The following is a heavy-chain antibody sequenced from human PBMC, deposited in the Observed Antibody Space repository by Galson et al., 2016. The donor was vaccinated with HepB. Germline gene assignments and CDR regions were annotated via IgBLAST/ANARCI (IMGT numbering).Heavy chain of an antibody. CDR3: AKDNWNDEGGWFDP. CDR1: GGSISSNSYY. J-gene: IGHJ5*02. CDR2: IYYTGST. Sequence: LSLTCTVSGGSISSNSYYWGWIRQPPGKGLEWIGSIYYTGSTYYNPSLKGRVTISVDTSKKQFSLNLRSVTAADTAVYYCAKDNWNDEGGWFDPWGQGTLTTVSS. V-gene: IGHV4-39*07. D-gene: IGHD1-1*01.